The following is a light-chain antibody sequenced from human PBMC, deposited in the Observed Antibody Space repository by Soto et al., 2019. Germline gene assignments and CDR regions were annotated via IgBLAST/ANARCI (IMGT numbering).Light chain of an antibody. Sequence: QSVLTQPASVSGSPGQSITISCTGTSSDVGGYNYVSWYQQHPGKAPKLMIYEVSNRPLGVSNRFSGSKSGNTASLTISGLQAEDEADYYCSSYTSSSTLEVFGTGTKLTVL. CDR2: EVS. CDR1: SSDVGGYNY. CDR3: SSYTSSSTLEV. J-gene: IGLJ1*01. V-gene: IGLV2-14*01.